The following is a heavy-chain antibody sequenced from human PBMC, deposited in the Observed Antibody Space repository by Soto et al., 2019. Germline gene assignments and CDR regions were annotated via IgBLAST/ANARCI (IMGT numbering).Heavy chain of an antibody. CDR1: GYTFTDYY. D-gene: IGHD5-18*01. V-gene: IGHV1-2*02. Sequence: ASVKVSCKTSGYTFTDYYTHWVRQAPGQGLEWMGWMNPKSGGAYFAQKFQGSVTLTRDTSIGTAYIEVNSLTSDDTAAYFCTRENIENSDGLYDAFDIWGQGTTVTVSS. CDR3: TRENIENSDGLYDAFDI. CDR2: MNPKSGGA. J-gene: IGHJ3*02.